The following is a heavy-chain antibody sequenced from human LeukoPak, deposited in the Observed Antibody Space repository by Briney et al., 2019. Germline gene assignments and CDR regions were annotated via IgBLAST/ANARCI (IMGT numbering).Heavy chain of an antibody. J-gene: IGHJ4*02. CDR3: ARVSAWDIAAAGVDY. D-gene: IGHD6-13*01. V-gene: IGHV4-61*01. Sequence: SETLSLTCTVSGGSVSSGSYYWSWIRQPPGKGLEWIGYIYYSGSTNYNPSLKSQVTISVDTSKNQFSLKLSSVTAADTAVYYCARVSAWDIAAAGVDYWGQGTLVTVSS. CDR1: GGSVSSGSYY. CDR2: IYYSGST.